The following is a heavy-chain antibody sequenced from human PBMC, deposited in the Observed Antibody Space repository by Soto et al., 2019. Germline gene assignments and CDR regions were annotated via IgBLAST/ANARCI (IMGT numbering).Heavy chain of an antibody. CDR2: ISSSSSYI. J-gene: IGHJ6*02. CDR3: ASLGYDFWSGYYYYYYGMDV. CDR1: GFTFSSYS. D-gene: IGHD3-3*01. V-gene: IGHV3-21*01. Sequence: EVQLVESGGGLVKPGGSLRLSCAASGFTFSSYSMNWVRQAPGKGLEWVSSISSSSSYIYYADSVKGRFTISRDNAKNSLYLQMNSLRAEDTAVYYCASLGYDFWSGYYYYYYGMDVWGQGTTVTVSS.